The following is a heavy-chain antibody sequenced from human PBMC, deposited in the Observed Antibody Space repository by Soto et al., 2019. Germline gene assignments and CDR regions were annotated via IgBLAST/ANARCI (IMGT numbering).Heavy chain of an antibody. CDR3: ARAIAAAGHYYYYGMDV. CDR1: GGTFSSYT. CDR2: IIPILGIA. D-gene: IGHD6-13*01. Sequence: ASVKVSCKASGGTFSSYTISWVRQAPGQGLEWMGRIIPILGIANYAQKFQGRGTITADKSTSTAYMELSSLRSEDTAVYYCARAIAAAGHYYYYGMDVWGQGTTVTVSS. J-gene: IGHJ6*02. V-gene: IGHV1-69*02.